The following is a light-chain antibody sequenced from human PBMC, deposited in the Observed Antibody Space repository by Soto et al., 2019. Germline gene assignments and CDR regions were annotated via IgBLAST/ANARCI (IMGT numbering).Light chain of an antibody. CDR1: QSISSW. V-gene: IGKV1-5*03. Sequence: DIQMTQSPSTLSASVGDRVTITCRASQSISSWLAWYQQKPGKAPKLLIYKASSLESGVPSRFSGSGSGTELTLTISSLQPXDFATYYCQQYNSYPWTFGQGTKVDIK. CDR3: QQYNSYPWT. CDR2: KAS. J-gene: IGKJ1*01.